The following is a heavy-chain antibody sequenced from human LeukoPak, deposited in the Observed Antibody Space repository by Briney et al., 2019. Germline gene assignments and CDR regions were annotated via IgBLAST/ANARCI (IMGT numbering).Heavy chain of an antibody. CDR1: GGSISGYY. D-gene: IGHD3-3*01. Sequence: SETLSLTCTVSGGSISGYYWTWIRQPAGKGLEWIGRIYSIGVTGYNPSLKSRVTMSVDTSKSQNSLKVSSVTAADTAIYYCARSWSGSVTAADIWGQGTMVTV. CDR3: ARSWSGSVTAADI. CDR2: IYSIGVT. V-gene: IGHV4-4*07. J-gene: IGHJ3*02.